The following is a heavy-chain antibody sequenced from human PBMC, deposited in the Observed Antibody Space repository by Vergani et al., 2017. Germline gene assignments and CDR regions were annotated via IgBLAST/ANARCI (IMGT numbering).Heavy chain of an antibody. CDR1: GYSISSGYY. Sequence: QVQLQESGPGLVKPSETLSLTCAVSGYSISSGYYWGWFRQPPGKGLEWFGSIYHSGSTYCNPSLKSRVTISVDTSKNQFSLKLSSVTAADTAVYYCASTAGIAMYYFDYWGQGSLVTVSS. CDR3: ASTAGIAMYYFDY. D-gene: IGHD6-13*01. V-gene: IGHV4-38-2*01. J-gene: IGHJ4*02. CDR2: IYHSGST.